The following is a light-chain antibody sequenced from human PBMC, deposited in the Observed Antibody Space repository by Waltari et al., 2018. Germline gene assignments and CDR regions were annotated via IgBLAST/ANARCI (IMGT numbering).Light chain of an antibody. CDR1: SSDVGNYNL. V-gene: IGLV2-23*02. CDR3: CSYAGTSYV. CDR2: GVS. Sequence: QSALTQPASVSGSPGQSITISCTGTSSDVGNYNLFSWYQQHPDKAPKLMIYGVSKRPSGVSNRFSGSKSGNTASLTISGLQAEDEADYYCCSYAGTSYVFGTGTKVTVL. J-gene: IGLJ1*01.